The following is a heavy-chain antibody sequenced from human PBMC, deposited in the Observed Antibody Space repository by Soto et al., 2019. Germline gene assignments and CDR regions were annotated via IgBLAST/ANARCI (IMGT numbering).Heavy chain of an antibody. J-gene: IGHJ4*02. D-gene: IGHD6-13*01. CDR1: GGTFSSYA. Sequence: QVQLVQSGAEVKKPGSSVKVSCKASGGTFSSYAISWVRQAPGQGLEWMGGIIPIFGTANYAQKFQGRVTITADESTSATYMELGSLRSEDTAVYYCARGPGGQQLVTLRYWGQGTLVTVSS. V-gene: IGHV1-69*01. CDR2: IIPIFGTA. CDR3: ARGPGGQQLVTLRY.